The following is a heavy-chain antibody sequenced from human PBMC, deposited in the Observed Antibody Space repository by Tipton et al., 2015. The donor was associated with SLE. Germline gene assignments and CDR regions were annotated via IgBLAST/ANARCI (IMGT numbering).Heavy chain of an antibody. Sequence: TLSLTCAVYGGSFSGYYWSWIRQPPGKGLEWIGYVYTSGSTNYNPSLKSRLSISVDTSKNQFSLKLTSVTAADTAVYYCARLGIVGARDYFDYWGQGTLVTVSS. CDR3: ARLGIVGARDYFDY. CDR1: GGSFSGYY. CDR2: VYTSGST. D-gene: IGHD1-26*01. V-gene: IGHV4-4*08. J-gene: IGHJ4*02.